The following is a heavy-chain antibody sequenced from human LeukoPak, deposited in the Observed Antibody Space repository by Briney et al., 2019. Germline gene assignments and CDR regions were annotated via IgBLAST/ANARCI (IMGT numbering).Heavy chain of an antibody. D-gene: IGHD5-18*01. CDR2: ISYDGSNK. CDR1: GFTFSSYA. Sequence: PGGSLRLSCAASGFTFSSYAMHWVRQAPGKGLEWVAVISYDGSNKYYADSVKGRFTISRDNSKNTPYLQMNSLRAEDTAVYYCAREWEEDTAFDYWGQGTLVTVSS. CDR3: AREWEEDTAFDY. V-gene: IGHV3-30*04. J-gene: IGHJ4*02.